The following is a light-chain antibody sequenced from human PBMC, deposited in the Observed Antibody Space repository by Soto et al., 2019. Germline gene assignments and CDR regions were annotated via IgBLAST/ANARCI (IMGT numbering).Light chain of an antibody. CDR1: QGLTTN. CDR3: QQYNRWPLT. CDR2: GAS. Sequence: DIVMTQSPATLSVSPGERATLSCRASQGLTTNFAWYQHKPGQAPSLLIYGASTRATGIPARFSGSGSGTEFTLTISSLQSVDAAVYYCQQYNRWPLTFGGGTKVEI. V-gene: IGKV3-15*01. J-gene: IGKJ4*01.